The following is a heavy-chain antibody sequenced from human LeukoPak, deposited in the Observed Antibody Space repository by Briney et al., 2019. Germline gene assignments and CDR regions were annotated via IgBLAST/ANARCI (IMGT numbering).Heavy chain of an antibody. CDR2: MNSTSGNT. D-gene: IGHD3-16*01. J-gene: IGHJ4*02. CDR3: VRWGTQ. V-gene: IGHV1-8*01. CDR1: GYTFTNYD. Sequence: ASVKVSCKASGYTFTNYDLNWVRQATGQGLEWVGWMNSTSGNTGYAQKFQGRVSMTRDTSISTAYMELSSLTSEDTGIYYCVRWGTQWGQGTQVTVSS.